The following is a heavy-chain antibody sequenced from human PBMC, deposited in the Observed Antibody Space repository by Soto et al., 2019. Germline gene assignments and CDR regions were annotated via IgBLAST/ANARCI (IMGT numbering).Heavy chain of an antibody. CDR1: GFTFNSYW. Sequence: EVQLVESGGGLVQPGGSLRLSCAASGFTFNSYWMNWVRQAPEKGLVWVSRINTDGTIPSYADSVRGRFTISRDNAKNTLFLHMNSLRAEDTGVYYCVRAPVSAAVHFDFWGQGTLVTVSS. D-gene: IGHD2-21*02. CDR3: VRAPVSAAVHFDF. J-gene: IGHJ4*02. CDR2: INTDGTIP. V-gene: IGHV3-74*01.